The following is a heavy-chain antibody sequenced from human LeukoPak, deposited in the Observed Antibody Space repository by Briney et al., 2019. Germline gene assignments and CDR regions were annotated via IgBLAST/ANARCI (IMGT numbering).Heavy chain of an antibody. CDR3: ASWPGGWYGEDS. Sequence: PGGSLRLSCAASGFTFDDYAMHWVRQAPGKGLEWVSGISWNSGSIGYADSVKGRFTISRDNAKNSLYLQMNSLRAEDTAVYYCASWPGGWYGEDSWGQGTLVTVSS. V-gene: IGHV3-9*01. D-gene: IGHD6-19*01. CDR1: GFTFDDYA. J-gene: IGHJ4*02. CDR2: ISWNSGSI.